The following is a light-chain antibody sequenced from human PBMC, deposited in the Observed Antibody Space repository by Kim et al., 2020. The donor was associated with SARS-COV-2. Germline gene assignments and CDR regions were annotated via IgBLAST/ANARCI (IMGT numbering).Light chain of an antibody. V-gene: IGLV1-44*01. CDR3: ATWDDSLDVWM. J-gene: IGLJ3*02. CDR2: TDD. Sequence: GRRVTISCSGSRSNIGSNTVTWYQQFPGTAPQLLIDTDDRRPSGVSDRVSCSKSGTSASLAISALRSEDEADYYCATWDDSLDVWMFGGGTQLTVL. CDR1: RSNIGSNT.